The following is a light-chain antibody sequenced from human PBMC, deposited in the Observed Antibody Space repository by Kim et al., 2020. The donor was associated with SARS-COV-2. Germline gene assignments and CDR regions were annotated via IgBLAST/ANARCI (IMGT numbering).Light chain of an antibody. CDR2: DVT. CDR1: SNDVGAYNY. CDR3: SSYTSSSDVI. Sequence: GQSITIPCTGTSNDVGAYNYVFWYQQHPGTVPKLIIYDVTKRPSGVSSRFSGFKSDNTASLTISGLQTEDEATYHCSSYTSSSDVIFGGGTKLTVL. J-gene: IGLJ2*01. V-gene: IGLV2-14*03.